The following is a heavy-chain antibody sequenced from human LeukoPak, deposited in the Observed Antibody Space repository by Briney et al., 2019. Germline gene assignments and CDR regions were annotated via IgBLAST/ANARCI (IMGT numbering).Heavy chain of an antibody. D-gene: IGHD6-6*01. CDR1: GASISSFY. CDR3: ARRSSSLSYYHYYYMDV. Sequence: SETLSLTCTVSGASISSFYWSWIRQSPGKGLEWIGNIYTSGSTNYNPSLKSRVTISVDTSKNHFSLTLTSVTAADTAVYYCARRSSSLSYYHYYYMDVWGKGTTVIVSS. CDR2: IYTSGST. V-gene: IGHV4-4*09. J-gene: IGHJ6*03.